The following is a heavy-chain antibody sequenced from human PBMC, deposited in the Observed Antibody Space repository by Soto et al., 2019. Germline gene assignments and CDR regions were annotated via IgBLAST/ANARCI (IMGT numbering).Heavy chain of an antibody. CDR2: FDPEDGET. CDR3: ATAPMCNFGSGHPSHFAY. Sequence: ASVKVSCKVSGYTLTELSMHWVRQAPGKGLEWMGGFDPEDGETIYAQKFQGRVTMTEDTSTDTAYMELSSLRSEDTAVYYCATAPMCNFGSGHPSHFAYPAQRTPVPVSS. J-gene: IGHJ4*02. CDR1: GYTLTELS. V-gene: IGHV1-24*01. D-gene: IGHD6-25*01.